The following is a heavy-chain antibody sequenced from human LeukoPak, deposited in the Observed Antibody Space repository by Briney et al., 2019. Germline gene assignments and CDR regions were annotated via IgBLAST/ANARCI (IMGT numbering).Heavy chain of an antibody. J-gene: IGHJ3*02. CDR2: IYYSGST. V-gene: IGHV4-31*03. D-gene: IGHD6-19*01. CDR1: GGSISSGGYY. Sequence: SETLSLTCTVSGGSISSGGYYWSWIRQHPGKGLEWIGYIYYSGSTYYNPSLKSRVSISVDTSKNQFSLKLSSVTAADTAVYYCARAGGWYWVDAFDIWGQGSMVTVSS. CDR3: ARAGGWYWVDAFDI.